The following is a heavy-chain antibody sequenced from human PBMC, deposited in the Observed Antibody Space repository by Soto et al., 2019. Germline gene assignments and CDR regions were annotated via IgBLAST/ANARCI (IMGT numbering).Heavy chain of an antibody. Sequence: SVQVSCKASGGTFSSYAISWVRQAPGQGLEWMGGIIPIFGTANYAQKFQGRVTITADESTSTAYMELSSLRSEDTAVYYCARVGRIVATIDYFDYWGQGTLVTASS. D-gene: IGHD5-12*01. CDR3: ARVGRIVATIDYFDY. CDR2: IIPIFGTA. J-gene: IGHJ4*02. V-gene: IGHV1-69*13. CDR1: GGTFSSYA.